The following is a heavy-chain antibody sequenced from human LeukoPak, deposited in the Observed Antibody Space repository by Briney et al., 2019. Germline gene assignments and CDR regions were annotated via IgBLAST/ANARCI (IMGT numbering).Heavy chain of an antibody. D-gene: IGHD2-15*01. CDR2: INPSGGST. CDR1: GYTFTSYY. Sequence: ASVKVSCKASGYTFTSYYMHWVRQAPGQGLEWMGIINPSGGSTSYAQKFQGRVTMTRDTSTSTVYMELSRLRSDDTAVYYCAREFVVVVAAFEPWGQGTLVTVSS. V-gene: IGHV1-46*01. J-gene: IGHJ5*02. CDR3: AREFVVVVAAFEP.